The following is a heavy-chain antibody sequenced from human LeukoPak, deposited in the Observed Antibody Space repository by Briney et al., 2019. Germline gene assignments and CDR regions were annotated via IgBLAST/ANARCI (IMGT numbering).Heavy chain of an antibody. Sequence: GGSLRLSCAASRFTFSSYWMQWVCHAPGKGLVWVSRIDGDGSSTHYADSVKGRYTISSDNDKYTLYLEIDSLRAEDTAVYHCARGYSGYFDYWGQGAFVTVSS. V-gene: IGHV3-74*01. CDR1: RFTFSSYW. CDR2: IDGDGSST. J-gene: IGHJ4*02. CDR3: ARGYSGYFDY. D-gene: IGHD5-12*01.